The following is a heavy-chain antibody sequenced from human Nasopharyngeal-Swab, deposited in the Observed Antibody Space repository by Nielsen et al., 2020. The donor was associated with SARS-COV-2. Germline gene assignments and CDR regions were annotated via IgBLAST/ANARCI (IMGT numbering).Heavy chain of an antibody. CDR2: ISPDGGQK. V-gene: IGHV3-7*05. CDR1: GFTFSSKW. Sequence: GESLKISCAGSGFTFSSKWMNWARQAPGKGLEWVANISPDGGQKYYADSVKGRFTISRDNAKNSLYLQMDSLRAEDTAVYYCARGLNSFDCWGQGTLVTVSS. J-gene: IGHJ4*02. D-gene: IGHD3-16*01. CDR3: ARGLNSFDC.